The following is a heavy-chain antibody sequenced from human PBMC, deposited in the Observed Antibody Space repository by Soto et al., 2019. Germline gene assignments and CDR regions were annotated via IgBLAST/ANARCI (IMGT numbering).Heavy chain of an antibody. V-gene: IGHV4-59*01. D-gene: IGHD2-15*01. CDR3: ARENTLSWHLFDY. Sequence: SXTLSLTCTVSGGSISSYYWSCIRQPPGKGLEWIGYIYYSGSTNYNPSLKSRVTISVDTSKNQFSLKLSSVTAADTAVYYCARENTLSWHLFDYWGQGTLVTVSS. J-gene: IGHJ4*02. CDR1: GGSISSYY. CDR2: IYYSGST.